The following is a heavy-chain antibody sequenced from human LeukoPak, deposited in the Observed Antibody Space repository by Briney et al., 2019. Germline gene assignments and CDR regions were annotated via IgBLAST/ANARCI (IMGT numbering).Heavy chain of an antibody. CDR2: MNPNSGNT. CDR3: ASEKWVKREGVYYYYGITV. Sequence: ASVKVSCKASVYPFNTYDINWVRQATGQGLEWMGWMNPNSGNTNCAQKFKGRVTMTRDTAMGTAYMELSSLTSEDTAVYYCASEKWVKREGVYYYYGITVWGQGTTVTVSS. CDR1: VYPFNTYD. J-gene: IGHJ6*02. V-gene: IGHV1-8*01. D-gene: IGHD1-26*01.